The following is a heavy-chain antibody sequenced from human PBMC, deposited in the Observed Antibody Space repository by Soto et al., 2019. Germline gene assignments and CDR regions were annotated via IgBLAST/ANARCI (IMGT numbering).Heavy chain of an antibody. Sequence: QVQLVQSGAEVKKPGASVKVSCKASGYTVTSYGISWVRQAPGQGIEGMGWISAYNGNTNYAQKLQGRVTMTTDTSRSTAYRGLRSLRSDDTDVYYCAGSLLVGYGIEGERDWGQGTLGTVSS. CDR3: AGSLLVGYGIEGERD. CDR1: GYTVTSYG. D-gene: IGHD5-18*01. CDR2: ISAYNGNT. J-gene: IGHJ4*02. V-gene: IGHV1-18*01.